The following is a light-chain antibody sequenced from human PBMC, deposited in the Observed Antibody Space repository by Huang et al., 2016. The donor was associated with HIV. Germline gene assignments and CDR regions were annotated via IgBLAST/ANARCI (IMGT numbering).Light chain of an antibody. J-gene: IGKJ1*01. CDR2: KVS. Sequence: DVEMTQSPRSLRVTLGQPASLSCRSSQSLLYGDGNTYLNWFHQRPGQSPRCLIYKVSNRDSGVPDRFSGSGSGTDFTLKISRVEAEDVGVYYCMQGTHWPQTFGPWTKVEIK. CDR1: QSLLYGDGNTY. CDR3: MQGTHWPQT. V-gene: IGKV2-30*01.